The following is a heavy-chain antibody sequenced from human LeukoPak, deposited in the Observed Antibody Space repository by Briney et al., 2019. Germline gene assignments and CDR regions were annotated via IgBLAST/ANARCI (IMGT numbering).Heavy chain of an antibody. CDR3: ASDAYGDYPIAFDY. J-gene: IGHJ4*02. V-gene: IGHV3-74*03. D-gene: IGHD4-17*01. CDR1: GFIFSREW. Sequence: GGSLRLSCAASGFIFSREWMHWVRQAPGRGLVWVSRVNTDGSSTVYADSVKGRFTISRDNAKNTLYLQLNSLRAEDTAVYYCASDAYGDYPIAFDYWGQGTLVTVSS. CDR2: VNTDGSST.